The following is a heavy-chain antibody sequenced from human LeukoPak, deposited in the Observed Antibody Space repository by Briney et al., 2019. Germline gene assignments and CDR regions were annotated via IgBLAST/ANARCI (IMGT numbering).Heavy chain of an antibody. CDR3: ARGWDTVQPIAFDY. Sequence: PSETLSLTCTVSGGSISSSSYYWGWIREPPGKGLEWIASIYYSGSTYYHPSLKSRVTISVDTSKNQFSLKLSSVTAADTAVYYCARGWDTVQPIAFDYWGQGTLVTVSS. V-gene: IGHV4-39*01. J-gene: IGHJ4*02. D-gene: IGHD5-18*01. CDR1: GGSISSSSYY. CDR2: IYYSGST.